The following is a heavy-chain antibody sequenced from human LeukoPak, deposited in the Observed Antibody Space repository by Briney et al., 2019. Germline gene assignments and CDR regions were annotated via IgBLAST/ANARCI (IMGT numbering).Heavy chain of an antibody. CDR1: GFTFINYC. CDR3: ARGNSLDY. Sequence: GGSLRLSCAASGFTFINYCMSWVRQAPGKGLEWVANIKQDGSEKNFVDSVKGRFTISRDNAKNSLYLQMNSLRVEDTAVYYCARGNSLDYWGQGILVTVSS. V-gene: IGHV3-7*04. D-gene: IGHD5-18*01. CDR2: IKQDGSEK. J-gene: IGHJ4*02.